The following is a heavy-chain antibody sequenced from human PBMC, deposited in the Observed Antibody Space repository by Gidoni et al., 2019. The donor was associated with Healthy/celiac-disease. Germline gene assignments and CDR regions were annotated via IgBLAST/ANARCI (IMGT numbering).Heavy chain of an antibody. Sequence: VQLQQWGAGLLKPSETLSLPCAFYGGPFIGYYWSWIRQSPGKGLEWIGEINHSGSTHYNPSLKGRVTISVDTSKNQFSLKLSSVTAADTAVYYCARGGSYSLGYYFDYWGQGTLVTVSS. V-gene: IGHV4-34*01. CDR3: ARGGSYSLGYYFDY. D-gene: IGHD1-26*01. J-gene: IGHJ4*02. CDR1: GGPFIGYY. CDR2: INHSGST.